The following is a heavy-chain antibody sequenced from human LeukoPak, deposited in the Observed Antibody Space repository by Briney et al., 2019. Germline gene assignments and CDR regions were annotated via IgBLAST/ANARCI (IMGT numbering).Heavy chain of an antibody. CDR2: INHSGST. Sequence: RSSETLSLTCAVYGGSFSGYYWSWIRQPPGKGLEWIGEINHSGSTNYNPSLKSRVTISVDTSKNQFSLKLSSVTAADTAVYYCARQGRPSSWPPTSYWGQGTLVTVSS. J-gene: IGHJ4*02. D-gene: IGHD6-13*01. CDR1: GGSFSGYY. V-gene: IGHV4-34*01. CDR3: ARQGRPSSWPPTSY.